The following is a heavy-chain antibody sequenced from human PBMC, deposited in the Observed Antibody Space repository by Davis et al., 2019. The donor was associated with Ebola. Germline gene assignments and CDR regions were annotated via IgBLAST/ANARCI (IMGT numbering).Heavy chain of an antibody. J-gene: IGHJ4*02. CDR3: GRGGFSWNYVTSAHKY. CDR2: ISPSNGNT. V-gene: IGHV1-18*01. Sequence: ASVKVSCKASGYTFTNFGISRVRQAPGQGLEWMGWISPSNGNTNHAQKFQCRVTMTTDTSTTTAYMELRSLESDDTALYDCGRGGFSWNYVTSAHKYWGQGTLSTVAS. CDR1: GYTFTNFG. D-gene: IGHD1-7*01.